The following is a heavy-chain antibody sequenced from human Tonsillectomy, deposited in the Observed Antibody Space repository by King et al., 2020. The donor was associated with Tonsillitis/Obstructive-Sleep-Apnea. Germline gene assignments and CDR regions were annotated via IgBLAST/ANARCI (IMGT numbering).Heavy chain of an antibody. CDR2: ISGSGGST. CDR3: AKAPTLSLRFLEPFHTYYYYYMDV. D-gene: IGHD3-3*01. CDR1: GFTFSSYA. V-gene: IGHV3-23*04. Sequence: VQLVESGGGLVQPGGSLRLSCAASGFTFSSYAMSWVRQAPGKGLEWVSAISGSGGSTYYADSVKGRFTFSRDNSKNTLHLQMNSLRAEEPAVYYCAKAPTLSLRFLEPFHTYYYYYMDVWGKGTTVTVSS. J-gene: IGHJ6*03.